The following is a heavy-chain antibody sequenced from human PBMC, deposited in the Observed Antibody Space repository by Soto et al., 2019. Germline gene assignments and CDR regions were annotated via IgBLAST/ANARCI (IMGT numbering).Heavy chain of an antibody. CDR2: INGDGSFT. V-gene: IGHV3-74*01. D-gene: IGHD3-10*01. CDR1: AFTFKNHW. J-gene: IGHJ4*02. Sequence: GGSLRLSCAASAFTFKNHWMHWVRQVPGKGPVWVSRINGDGSFTSYADAVKGRFTISRDNAKKSLYLQLDSLRAEDTALYYCVRSGDYRSGSYWYFFDYWGQGTQVTVSS. CDR3: VRSGDYRSGSYWYFFDY.